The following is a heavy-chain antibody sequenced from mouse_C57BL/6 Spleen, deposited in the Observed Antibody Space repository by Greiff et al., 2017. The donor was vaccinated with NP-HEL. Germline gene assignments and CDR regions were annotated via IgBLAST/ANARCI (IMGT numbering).Heavy chain of an antibody. V-gene: IGHV1-74*01. CDR2: IHPSDSDT. CDR1: GYTFTSYW. D-gene: IGHD2-10*01. CDR3: SIPAYSSSYCAMDY. Sequence: QVQLQQPGAELVKPGASVKVSCKASGYTFTSYWMHWVKQRPGQGLEWIGRIHPSDSDTNYNQKFKGKATLTVDKSSSTAYMQLSSLTSEDTDVFYYSIPAYSSSYCAMDYWGQGTSVTVSS. J-gene: IGHJ4*01.